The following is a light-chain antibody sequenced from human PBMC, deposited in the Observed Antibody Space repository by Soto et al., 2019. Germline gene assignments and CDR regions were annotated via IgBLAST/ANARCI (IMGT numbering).Light chain of an antibody. CDR1: RSDVGSDNL. V-gene: IGLV2-14*02. CDR2: EVS. Sequence: QSALTQPASVSGCPGQSITISCTGTRSDVGSDNLVSWYQQHPGKAPKLMIFEVSNRPSGVSNRFSGSKSGNTASLTISGLQAEDEADYYCSSYTSGSTPYVFGTGTKLTVL. J-gene: IGLJ1*01. CDR3: SSYTSGSTPYV.